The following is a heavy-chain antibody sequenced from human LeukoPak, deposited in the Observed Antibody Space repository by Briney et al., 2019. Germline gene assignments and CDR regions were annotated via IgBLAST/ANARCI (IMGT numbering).Heavy chain of an antibody. CDR1: GYTFTGYY. CDR3: ARYDSRGPMGGWFDL. V-gene: IGHV1-2*02. J-gene: IGHJ5*02. Sequence: ASVKVSCKASGYTFTGYYMHWVRQAPGQGLEWMGWINPNSGGTNYAQKFQGRVTMTRDTSISTAYMELSRLRSDDTAVYYCARYDSRGPMGGWFDLWGQGTLVTVSS. D-gene: IGHD3-22*01. CDR2: INPNSGGT.